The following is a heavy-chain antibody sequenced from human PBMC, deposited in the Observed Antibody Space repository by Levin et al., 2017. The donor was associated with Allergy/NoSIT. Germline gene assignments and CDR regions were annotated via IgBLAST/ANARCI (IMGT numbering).Heavy chain of an antibody. V-gene: IGHV3-30*04. Sequence: GGSLRLSCAASGFTFSSYAMHWVRQAPGKGLEWVAVISYDGSNKYYADSVKGRFTISRDNSKNTLYLQMNSLRAEDTAVYYCARGLRGWDSGGMDVWGQGTTVTVSS. CDR1: GFTFSSYA. J-gene: IGHJ6*02. D-gene: IGHD4-17*01. CDR2: ISYDGSNK. CDR3: ARGLRGWDSGGMDV.